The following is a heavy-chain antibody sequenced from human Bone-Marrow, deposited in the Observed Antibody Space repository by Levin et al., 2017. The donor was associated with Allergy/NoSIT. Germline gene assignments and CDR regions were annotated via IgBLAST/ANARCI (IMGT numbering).Heavy chain of an antibody. CDR2: MSGSGGGT. D-gene: IGHD1-14*01. J-gene: IGHJ6*03. V-gene: IGHV3-23*01. Sequence: GGSLRLSCAVSGFTLNTYAVTWVRQSPGKGLEWVATMSGSGGGTYYADSVEGRFTISRDNSMSTLYLQLNSLRAEDTAVYYCAKERTTYYYYMDVWGQGTTVIVSS. CDR1: GFTLNTYA. CDR3: AKERTTYYYYMDV.